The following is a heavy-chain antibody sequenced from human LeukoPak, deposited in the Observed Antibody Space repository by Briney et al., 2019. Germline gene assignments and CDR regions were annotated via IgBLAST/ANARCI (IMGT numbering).Heavy chain of an antibody. CDR3: ARGVSSMVRGVPHDP. Sequence: ASVKVSCKASGYTFTGYYMHWVRQAPGQGLEWMGIINPSGGSTSYAQKFQGRVTMTRDTSTSTVYMELSSLRSEDTAVYYCARGVSSMVRGVPHDPWGQGTLVTVSS. V-gene: IGHV1-46*01. D-gene: IGHD3-10*01. CDR1: GYTFTGYY. CDR2: INPSGGST. J-gene: IGHJ5*02.